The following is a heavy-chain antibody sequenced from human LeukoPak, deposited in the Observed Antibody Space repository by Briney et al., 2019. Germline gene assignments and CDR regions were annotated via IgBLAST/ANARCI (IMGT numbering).Heavy chain of an antibody. J-gene: IGHJ4*02. CDR1: GFTVSSNY. D-gene: IGHD3-16*01. CDR3: ARESGDYVKFDY. Sequence: GGSLRLSCAASGFTVSSNYMSWVRQAPGKGLEWVSVIYSGGSTYYADSVKGRFTISRDNSKNTLYLQMNSLRAEDTAVYYCARESGDYVKFDYWGQGTLVTVSS. V-gene: IGHV3-53*01. CDR2: IYSGGST.